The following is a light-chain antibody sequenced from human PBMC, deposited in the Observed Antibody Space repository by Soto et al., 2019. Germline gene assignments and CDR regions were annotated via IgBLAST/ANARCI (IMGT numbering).Light chain of an antibody. J-gene: IGKJ4*01. CDR3: QQFSSYPLT. CDR1: QSVSSSY. V-gene: IGKV3-20*01. Sequence: EIVLTQSTGTMSLSPGERATRSGMASQSVSSSYLAWYQQKPGQAPRLLIYDASNRATGITARFSGSRSGTDFTLTISRLEPEDFAVYYCQQFSSYPLTFGGGTKVEIK. CDR2: DAS.